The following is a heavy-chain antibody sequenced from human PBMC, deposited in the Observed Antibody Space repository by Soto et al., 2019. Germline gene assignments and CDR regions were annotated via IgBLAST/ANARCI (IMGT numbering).Heavy chain of an antibody. D-gene: IGHD3-22*01. CDR3: ARVPDYYDSSGYYSFDP. CDR2: IYYSGST. V-gene: IGHV4-59*01. Sequence: SETVSLTCTVSGGSISSYYWSWIRQPPGKGLEWIGYIYYSGSTNYNPSLKSRVTISVDTSKNQFSLKLSSVTAADTAVYYCARVPDYYDSSGYYSFDPWGQGTLVTVSS. CDR1: GGSISSYY. J-gene: IGHJ5*02.